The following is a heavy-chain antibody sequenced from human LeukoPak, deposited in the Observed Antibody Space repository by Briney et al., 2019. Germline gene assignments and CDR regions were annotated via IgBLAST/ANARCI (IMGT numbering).Heavy chain of an antibody. D-gene: IGHD1-26*01. CDR2: IYPGDSDT. CDR1: GYSFTSFW. CDR3: ARRAAEWELLDV. Sequence: GESLKISCKGSGYSFTSFWIGWVRQMPGKGLEWMGIIYPGDSDTRYSPSFQGRVTISADKSIRTAYLQWSSLKASDTAMYYCARRAAEWELLDVWGQGTLVTVSS. J-gene: IGHJ5*02. V-gene: IGHV5-51*01.